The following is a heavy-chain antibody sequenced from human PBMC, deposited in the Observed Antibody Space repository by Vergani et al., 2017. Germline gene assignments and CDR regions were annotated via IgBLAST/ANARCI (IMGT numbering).Heavy chain of an antibody. D-gene: IGHD3-16*01. V-gene: IGHV1-46*01. CDR1: GYTFTSYY. Sequence: QVQLVQSGAEVKKPGASVKVSCKASGYTFTSYYLHWVRQAPGQGLEWMGIINPSGGSTSYAQKFQGRVTMTRDTSTSTVYMELSSLRSEDTSVYYCARVGGAQTGTFDIWGQGTMVTVSS. CDR3: ARVGGAQTGTFDI. J-gene: IGHJ3*02. CDR2: INPSGGST.